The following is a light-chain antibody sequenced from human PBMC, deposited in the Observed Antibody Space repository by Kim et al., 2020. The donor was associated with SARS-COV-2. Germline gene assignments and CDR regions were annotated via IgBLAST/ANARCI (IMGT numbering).Light chain of an antibody. Sequence: EIVLTQSPDTLCLSPGERATLSCRASQTVRSTSLAWYQQNRGQAPRLLIHATSTRAPGIPDWFSGSGSATDFTLTINGLEPEDSAVYYFHQSVDTPLTFGQGTRLEIK. V-gene: IGKV3-20*01. CDR3: HQSVDTPLT. CDR2: ATS. J-gene: IGKJ5*01. CDR1: QTVRSTS.